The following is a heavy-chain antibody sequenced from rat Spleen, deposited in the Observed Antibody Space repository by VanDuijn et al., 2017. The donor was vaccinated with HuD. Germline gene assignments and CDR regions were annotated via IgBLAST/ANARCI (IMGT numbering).Heavy chain of an antibody. Sequence: EVQLQESGPGLVKPSQSLSLTCSVTGYSITSNYWGWLRKFPGNKMEWIGHISYSGSTSYNPSLKSRISITRDTSKNQFFLQLNSVTTEDTATYYCARSPGYGYPWYFDYWGPGTMVTVSS. D-gene: IGHD1-6*01. V-gene: IGHV3-1*01. CDR1: GYSITSNY. CDR2: ISYSGST. J-gene: IGHJ1*01. CDR3: ARSPGYGYPWYFDY.